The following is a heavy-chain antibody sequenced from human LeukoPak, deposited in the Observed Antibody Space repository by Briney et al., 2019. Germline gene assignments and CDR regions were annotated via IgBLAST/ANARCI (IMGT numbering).Heavy chain of an antibody. D-gene: IGHD1-26*01. J-gene: IGHJ6*03. CDR2: IYYSGST. V-gene: IGHV4-59*01. CDR3: ARAVGATVRYYYYMDV. Sequence: SETLSLTCTESGGSIGRYYWSWIRQAPGKGLEWIGYIYYSGSTNYNPALKSRVTISVDTSKNQFSLKLSSVTAADTAVYYCARAVGATVRYYYYMDVWGKGTTVTVYS. CDR1: GGSIGRYY.